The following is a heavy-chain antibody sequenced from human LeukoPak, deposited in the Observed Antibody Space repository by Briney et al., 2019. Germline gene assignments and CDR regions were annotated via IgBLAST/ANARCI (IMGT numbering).Heavy chain of an antibody. V-gene: IGHV3-23*01. CDR2: ISGSGDNT. J-gene: IGHJ4*02. D-gene: IGHD3-10*01. CDR3: AREEGSGSGVDY. CDR1: GLTFSTYA. Sequence: GGSLRLSSEGSGLTFSTYAMSWVRQAPGKGLEWVSAISGSGDNTYYAESVRGRFTISRDNSKNTLYLHLNSLRAEETAIYYCAREEGSGSGVDYWGQGALVTVSS.